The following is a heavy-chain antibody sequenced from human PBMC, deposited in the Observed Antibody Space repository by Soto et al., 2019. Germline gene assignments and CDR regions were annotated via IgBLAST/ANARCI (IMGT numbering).Heavy chain of an antibody. J-gene: IGHJ4*02. CDR2: IRATVDST. Sequence: PGESLKISCAASGFTFRLYAMTWVRQAPGKGLEWVSTIRATVDSTYYADSVRGRLTISRDNSMNTVFLHMNSLRAEDTAIYYCARGGYTSPFDSWGLGTLVTVS. D-gene: IGHD2-2*02. CDR1: GFTFRLYA. V-gene: IGHV3-23*01. CDR3: ARGGYTSPFDS.